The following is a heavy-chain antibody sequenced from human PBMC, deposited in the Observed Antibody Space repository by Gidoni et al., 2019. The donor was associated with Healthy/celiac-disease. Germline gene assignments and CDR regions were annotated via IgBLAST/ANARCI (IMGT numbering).Heavy chain of an antibody. Sequence: QVQLVQSGAEVKKPGASVKVSCKASGYTFTSYYMHWVRQAPGQGLEWMGIINPSGGSTSYAQKFQGRVTMTRDTSTSTVYMELSSLRSEDTAVYYCARDLVEMATIDPGYYYGMDVWGQGTTVTVSS. CDR2: INPSGGST. D-gene: IGHD5-12*01. V-gene: IGHV1-46*03. CDR3: ARDLVEMATIDPGYYYGMDV. J-gene: IGHJ6*02. CDR1: GYTFTSYY.